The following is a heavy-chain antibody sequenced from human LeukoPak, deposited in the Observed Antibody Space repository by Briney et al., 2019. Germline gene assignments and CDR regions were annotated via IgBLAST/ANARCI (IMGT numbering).Heavy chain of an antibody. CDR3: ARKGSGWPNDY. J-gene: IGHJ4*02. Sequence: ASVKVSCKASGYTFTTYGISWVRQAPGQGLEWMGWISAYNANTNYAQKLQGRVTMTTDTSTRTAYMELRSLRSDVTAVYYCARKGSGWPNDYWGQGTLVTVSS. CDR1: GYTFTTYG. V-gene: IGHV1-18*01. CDR2: ISAYNANT. D-gene: IGHD6-19*01.